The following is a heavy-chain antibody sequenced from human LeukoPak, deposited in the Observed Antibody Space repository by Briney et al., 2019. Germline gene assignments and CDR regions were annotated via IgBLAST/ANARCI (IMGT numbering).Heavy chain of an antibody. V-gene: IGHV3-21*01. CDR1: GFTFSSYS. Sequence: GGSLRLSCAASGFTFSSYSMNWVRQAPGKGLEWVSSISSSSSYIYYADSVKGRFTISRDNAKNSLYLQMNSLRAKDTAVYYCATSGWGGYYFDYWGQGTLVTVSS. D-gene: IGHD6-19*01. J-gene: IGHJ4*02. CDR2: ISSSSSYI. CDR3: ATSGWGGYYFDY.